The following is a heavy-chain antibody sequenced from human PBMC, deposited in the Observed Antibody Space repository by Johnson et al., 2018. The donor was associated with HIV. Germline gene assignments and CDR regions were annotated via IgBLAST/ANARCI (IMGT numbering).Heavy chain of an antibody. CDR2: ISSSGSTI. D-gene: IGHD3-9*01. CDR3: ARAPYYDILTGYYPGALDI. J-gene: IGHJ3*02. V-gene: IGHV3-11*04. CDR1: GFTFSDYY. Sequence: QMHLVESGGGLVKPGGSLRLSCAASGFTFSDYYMSWIRQAPGKGLEWVSYISSSGSTIYYADSVKGRFTISRDNAKNTLYLQMNSLRAEDTAVYYCARAPYYDILTGYYPGALDIWGQGTMVTVSS.